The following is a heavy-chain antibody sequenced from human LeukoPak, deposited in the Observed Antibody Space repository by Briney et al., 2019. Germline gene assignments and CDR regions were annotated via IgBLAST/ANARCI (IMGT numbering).Heavy chain of an antibody. CDR1: GFTFSSYT. J-gene: IGHJ3*01. CDR2: IGGSGGRA. Sequence: PGGSLRLSCAASGFTFSSYTMNWVRQAPGKRLEWVSVIGGSGGRASYAEYVKGRFTISRDNSKNTLYLQMNSLRVEDTAIYFCAKHLNEFYEPGGYIAWGPKTIERPEQDAFDSWGLGTRVTVSS. CDR3: AKHLNEFYEPGGYIAWGPKTIERPEQDAFDS. D-gene: IGHD2-8*02. V-gene: IGHV3-23*01.